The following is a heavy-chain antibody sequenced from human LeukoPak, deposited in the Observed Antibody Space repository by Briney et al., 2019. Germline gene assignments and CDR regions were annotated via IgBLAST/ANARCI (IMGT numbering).Heavy chain of an antibody. CDR3: ARDQVVVTASDLHSFDY. V-gene: IGHV1-46*01. Sequence: ASVKVSCKASGYTFTSYYMHWVRQAPGQGLEWMGIINPSGGSTSYAQKFQGRVTMTRDTSTSTVYMELSSLRSEDTAVYSCARDQVVVTASDLHSFDYWGQGTLVTVSS. J-gene: IGHJ4*02. D-gene: IGHD2-21*02. CDR1: GYTFTSYY. CDR2: INPSGGST.